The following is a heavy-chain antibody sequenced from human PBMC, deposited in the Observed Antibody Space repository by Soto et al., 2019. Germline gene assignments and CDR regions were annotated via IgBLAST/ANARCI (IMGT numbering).Heavy chain of an antibody. CDR1: GGTFSSYT. CDR2: IIANNGIT. J-gene: IGHJ4*02. CDR3: ARDCSSTSCYGGYFDY. D-gene: IGHD2-2*01. Sequence: ASVKVSCKASGGTFSSYTISWVRQAPGQGLEWMGWIIANNGITNYAQKLQGRVTMTTDTSTSTAYMELRSLRSDDTAVYYCARDCSSTSCYGGYFDYWGQGTLVTVSS. V-gene: IGHV1-18*01.